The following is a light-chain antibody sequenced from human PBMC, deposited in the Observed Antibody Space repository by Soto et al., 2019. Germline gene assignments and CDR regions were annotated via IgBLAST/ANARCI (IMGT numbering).Light chain of an antibody. CDR2: DDR. J-gene: IGLJ2*01. CDR3: QVWDSSRHRV. Sequence: SGLTQPPSVSLAPGRAAGISCGGDNIGSKVVHWFQQKPGQAPLLVVYDDRARPSGIPERFSGSNSGNTATLTISGAEAGDEADYYCQVWDSSRHRVFGGGTKVTVL. V-gene: IGLV3-21*02. CDR1: NIGSKV.